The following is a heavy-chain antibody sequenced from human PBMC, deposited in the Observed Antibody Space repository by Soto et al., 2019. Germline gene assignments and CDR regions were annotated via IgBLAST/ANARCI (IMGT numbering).Heavy chain of an antibody. Sequence: SETLSLTCTVSGGSISSYYWSWIRQPPGKGLEWIGYIYYSGSTNYNPSLKSRVTISVDTSKNQFSLKLSSVTAADTAVYYCARDYYYGSGSNLYYYYYGMDVWGQGTTVTVSS. CDR2: IYYSGST. D-gene: IGHD3-10*01. CDR1: GGSISSYY. CDR3: ARDYYYGSGSNLYYYYYGMDV. J-gene: IGHJ6*02. V-gene: IGHV4-59*01.